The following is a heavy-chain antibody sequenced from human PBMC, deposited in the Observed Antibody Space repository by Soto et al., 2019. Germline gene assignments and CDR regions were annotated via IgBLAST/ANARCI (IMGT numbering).Heavy chain of an antibody. D-gene: IGHD3-22*01. CDR1: GFTFSSYA. CDR2: ISYDGSNK. J-gene: IGHJ4*02. CDR3: ARGSHARQSYYYDSSGYVQGEFDY. V-gene: IGHV3-30-3*01. Sequence: GESLKISCAASGFTFSSYAMHWVRQAPGKGLEWVAVISYDGSNKYYADSVKGRFTISRDNSKNTLYLQMNSLRAEDTAVYYCARGSHARQSYYYDSSGYVQGEFDYWGQGTLVTVSS.